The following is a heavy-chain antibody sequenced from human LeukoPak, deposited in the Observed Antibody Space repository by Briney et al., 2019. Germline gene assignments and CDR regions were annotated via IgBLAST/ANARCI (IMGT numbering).Heavy chain of an antibody. CDR3: GSTIFGVVIDLDSGYY. CDR2: ISYDGSKQ. J-gene: IGHJ4*02. CDR1: GFTFSNYA. D-gene: IGHD3-3*01. Sequence: PGRSLRLSCASSGFTFSNYAMHWVRQAPGKGLEWVAVISYDGSKQDYVDPVKGRFTISRDNSKNTLYLQMNSLRAEDTAVYYCGSTIFGVVIDLDSGYYWGQGTVVTVSS. V-gene: IGHV3-30*04.